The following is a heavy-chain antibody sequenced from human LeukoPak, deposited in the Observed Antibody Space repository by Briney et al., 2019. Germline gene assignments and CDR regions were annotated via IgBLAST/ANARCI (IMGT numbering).Heavy chain of an antibody. CDR3: AKDRGVAVAGTHYYGMDV. Sequence: GGSLRLSCAASGFTFSSYGMHWVRQAPGKGLEWVAVISYDGSNKYYADSVKGRFTISRDNSKNTLYLQMNSLRAEDTAVYYCAKDRGVAVAGTHYYGMDVWGQGTTVTVSS. CDR2: ISYDGSNK. D-gene: IGHD6-19*01. V-gene: IGHV3-30*18. J-gene: IGHJ6*02. CDR1: GFTFSSYG.